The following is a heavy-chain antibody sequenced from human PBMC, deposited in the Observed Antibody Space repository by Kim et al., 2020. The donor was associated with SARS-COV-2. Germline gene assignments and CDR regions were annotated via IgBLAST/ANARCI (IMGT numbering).Heavy chain of an antibody. CDR2: INTDGSAT. J-gene: IGHJ6*03. V-gene: IGHV3-74*01. CDR3: GRDRNYYYLDV. Sequence: GGSLLSCAASGFTFTNFWMQWVRQPPGKGLVWVARINTDGSATTYADSVKGRFTISRDNAKNTVYLQINSLRAEDTAMYFCGRDRNYYYLDVWGKGTTVTVSS. CDR1: GFTFTNFW.